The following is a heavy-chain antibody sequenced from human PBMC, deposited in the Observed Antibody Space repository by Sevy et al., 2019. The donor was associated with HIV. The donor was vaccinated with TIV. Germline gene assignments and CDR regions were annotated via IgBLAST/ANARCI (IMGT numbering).Heavy chain of an antibody. CDR3: ARGPYQLPLYYYYYYGMDV. Sequence: SETLSLTCAVYSGSFSGYYWSWIRQPPGKGLEWIGEINHSGSTNYNPSLKSRVTISVDTSKNQFSLKLSSVTAADTAVYYCARGPYQLPLYYYYYYGMDVWGQGTTVTVSS. V-gene: IGHV4-34*01. CDR1: SGSFSGYY. CDR2: INHSGST. J-gene: IGHJ6*01. D-gene: IGHD2-2*01.